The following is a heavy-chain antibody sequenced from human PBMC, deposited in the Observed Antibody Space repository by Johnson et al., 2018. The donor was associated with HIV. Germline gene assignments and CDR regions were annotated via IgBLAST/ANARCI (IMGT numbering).Heavy chain of an antibody. J-gene: IGHJ3*02. CDR3: VRDVGPLDI. CDR1: GFSFNKYW. V-gene: IGHV3-7*03. Sequence: QLVESGEGLVQPGGSLRLSCVGSGFSFNKYWMSWVRQAPGDRLERLTTINKDGGEEYYVDSVKGRFTISRDNARNSLYLQMNSLRVEDTAVYYCVRDVGPLDIWGQGTLVTVS. CDR2: INKDGGEE.